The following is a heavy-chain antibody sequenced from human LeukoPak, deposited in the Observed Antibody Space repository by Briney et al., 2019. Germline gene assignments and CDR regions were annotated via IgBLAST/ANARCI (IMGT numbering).Heavy chain of an antibody. CDR2: IKQDGSEK. J-gene: IGHJ4*02. D-gene: IGHD2-15*01. CDR1: GFTFSSYW. V-gene: IGHV3-7*01. CDR3: ARLLGYCSGGSCYSEYYFDY. Sequence: GGSLRLSCAASGFTFSSYWMSWVRPAPWRGLEGVANIKQDGSEKYYVDSVKGRFTISRDNAKNSLYLQMNSLRAEDTAVYYCARLLGYCSGGSCYSEYYFDYWGQGTLVTVSS.